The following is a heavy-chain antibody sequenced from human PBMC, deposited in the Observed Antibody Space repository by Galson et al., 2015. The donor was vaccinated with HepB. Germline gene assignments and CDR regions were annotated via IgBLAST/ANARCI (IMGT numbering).Heavy chain of an antibody. J-gene: IGHJ4*02. CDR1: GGSISSYY. CDR2: IYYSGST. D-gene: IGHD3-10*01. CDR3: ARVSGPGEVDY. V-gene: IGHV4-59*01. Sequence: QVQLQESGPGLVKPSETLSLTCTVSGGSISSYYWSWIRQPPGKGLEWIGYIYYSGSTNYNPSLKSRVTISVDTSKNQFSLKLSSVTAADTAVYYCARVSGPGEVDYWGQGTLVTVSS.